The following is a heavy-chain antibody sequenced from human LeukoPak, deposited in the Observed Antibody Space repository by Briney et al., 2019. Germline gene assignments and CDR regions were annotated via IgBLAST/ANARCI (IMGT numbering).Heavy chain of an antibody. CDR3: ARDSRTVVVVPAAMFDY. CDR1: ASTFISYT. CDR2: IISSSSTI. V-gene: IGHV3-48*04. Sequence: GGSLRPSCAASASTFISYTMNCDRQPPEEGREWVSYIISSSSTIYYADSVKGRFTIPRDNAKNSLYLQMNSLRAEDTAVYYCARDSRTVVVVPAAMFDYWGQGTLVTVSS. D-gene: IGHD2-2*01. J-gene: IGHJ4*02.